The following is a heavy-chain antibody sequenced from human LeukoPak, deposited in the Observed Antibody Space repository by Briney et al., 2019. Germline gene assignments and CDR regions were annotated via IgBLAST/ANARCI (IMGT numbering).Heavy chain of an antibody. J-gene: IGHJ4*02. Sequence: GGSLRLSCAASGFTFSSYGMHWVRQAPGKGLEWVAVISYDGSNKYYADSVKGRFTISRDNSKNTLHLQMNSLRAEDTAVYYCAKDSSGWYRFVDYWGQGTLVTVSS. CDR1: GFTFSSYG. CDR3: AKDSSGWYRFVDY. V-gene: IGHV3-30*18. CDR2: ISYDGSNK. D-gene: IGHD6-19*01.